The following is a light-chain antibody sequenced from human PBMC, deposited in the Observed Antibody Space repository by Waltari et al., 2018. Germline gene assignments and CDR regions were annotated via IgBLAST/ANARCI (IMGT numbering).Light chain of an antibody. CDR2: GAS. Sequence: EIVLTQSPGTLSLSPGERATLSCRASQSVSSSYLACYHQKPVQAPRLLIYGASSRATGIPDRFSGSGSGTDFTLTISRLEPEDFAVYYCQQYGSSPPWTFGQGTKVEIK. CDR1: QSVSSSY. CDR3: QQYGSSPPWT. J-gene: IGKJ1*01. V-gene: IGKV3-20*01.